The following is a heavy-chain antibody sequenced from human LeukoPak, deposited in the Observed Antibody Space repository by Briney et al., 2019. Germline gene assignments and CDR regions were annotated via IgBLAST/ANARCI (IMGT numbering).Heavy chain of an antibody. CDR2: ISGSGGST. CDR1: GFTFSSYA. Sequence: GGSLRLSCAASGFTFSSYAMSWVSQAPGKGLEWVSAISGSGGSTYYADSVKGRFTISRDNSKNTLYLQMNSLRAEDTAVYYCAKYHYDILTGFFDYWGQGTLVTVSS. J-gene: IGHJ4*02. CDR3: AKYHYDILTGFFDY. D-gene: IGHD3-9*01. V-gene: IGHV3-23*01.